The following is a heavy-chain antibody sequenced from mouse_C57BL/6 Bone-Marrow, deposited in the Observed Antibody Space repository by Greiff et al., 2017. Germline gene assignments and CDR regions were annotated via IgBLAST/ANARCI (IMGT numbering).Heavy chain of an antibody. D-gene: IGHD4-1*01. CDR2: INPNNGGT. V-gene: IGHV1-26*01. CDR1: GYTFTDYY. Sequence: VQLQQSGPELVKPGASVKISCKASGYTFTDYYMNWVKQSHGKSLEWIGDINPNNGGTSYNQKFKGKATLTVDKSSSTAYMELRSLTSEDSAVYYCAREGTGTGPSVWGTGTTVTVSS. J-gene: IGHJ1*03. CDR3: AREGTGTGPSV.